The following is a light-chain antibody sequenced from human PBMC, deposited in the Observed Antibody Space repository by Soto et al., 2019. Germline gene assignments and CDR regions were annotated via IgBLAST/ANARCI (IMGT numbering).Light chain of an antibody. CDR2: GAS. J-gene: IGKJ1*01. CDR1: QSVSSSY. CDR3: QQYDNWPWT. V-gene: IGKV3D-7*01. Sequence: EIVLAQSPGTLSLSPGERATLSCRASQSVSSSYLAWYQQKPGQAPRPLIHGASTRAPGFPARFSGSGSGTDFTLTISSLQSEDFAVYYCQQYDNWPWTFGQGTKVDIK.